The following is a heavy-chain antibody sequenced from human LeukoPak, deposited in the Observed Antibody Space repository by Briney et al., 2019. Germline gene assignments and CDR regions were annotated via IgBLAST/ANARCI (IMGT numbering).Heavy chain of an antibody. CDR3: ARPRPHDYYFDL. Sequence: GGSQRLSCAASGFTFYDYGMSWVRQAPGKGLEWVSGINWSGVNTVYADSVKGRFTISRDNAKSSLYLQMNNLRVEDTALYYCARPRPHDYYFDLWGQGTLVTVSS. CDR1: GFTFYDYG. D-gene: IGHD1-1*01. CDR2: INWSGVNT. V-gene: IGHV3-20*04. J-gene: IGHJ4*02.